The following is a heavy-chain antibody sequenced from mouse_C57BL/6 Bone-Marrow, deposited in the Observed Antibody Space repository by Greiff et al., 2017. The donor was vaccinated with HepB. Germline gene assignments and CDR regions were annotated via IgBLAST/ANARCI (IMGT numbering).Heavy chain of an antibody. CDR3: ARRGDYYGSSPFDY. V-gene: IGHV5-6*01. Sequence: EVQLQESGGDLVKPGGSLKLSCAASGFTFSSYGMSWVRQTPDKRVEWVATISSGGSYTYYPDSVKGRFTISRDNAKNTLYLQMSSLKSEDTAMYYCARRGDYYGSSPFDYWGQGTTLTVSS. CDR2: ISSGGSYT. J-gene: IGHJ2*01. D-gene: IGHD1-1*01. CDR1: GFTFSSYG.